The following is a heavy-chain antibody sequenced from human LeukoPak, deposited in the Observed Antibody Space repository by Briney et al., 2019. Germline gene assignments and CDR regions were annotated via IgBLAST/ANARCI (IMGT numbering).Heavy chain of an antibody. D-gene: IGHD4-17*01. J-gene: IGHJ3*02. CDR3: ATRPGDYDAFDI. V-gene: IGHV4-59*01. Sequence: PSETLSLTCTVSGGSISSYYWSWIRQPPGKGLEWIGYIYYSGSTNYNPSLKSRVTISVDTSKNQFSLKLSSVTAADTAVYYCATRPGDYDAFDIWGQGTMVTVSS. CDR1: GGSISSYY. CDR2: IYYSGST.